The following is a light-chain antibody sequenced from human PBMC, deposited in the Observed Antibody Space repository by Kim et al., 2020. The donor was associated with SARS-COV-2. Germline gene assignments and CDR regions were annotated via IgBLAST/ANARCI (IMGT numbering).Light chain of an antibody. CDR1: SSDIGAYNY. CDR2: DVT. Sequence: QSALTQPASVSGSPGQSITISCTGTSSDIGAYNYVSWSQQHPGKAPKVMIYDVTNRPSGVSDRFSGSKPGNTASLTISGLQAEDEADYYCDSYTNTDTRIFGGGTQLTVL. V-gene: IGLV2-14*03. J-gene: IGLJ2*01. CDR3: DSYTNTDTRI.